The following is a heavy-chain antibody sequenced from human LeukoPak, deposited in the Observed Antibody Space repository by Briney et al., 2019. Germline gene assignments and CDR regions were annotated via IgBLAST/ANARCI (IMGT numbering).Heavy chain of an antibody. V-gene: IGHV3-23*01. CDR2: ISGSGGST. Sequence: GGSLRLSCAASGFTFSSYAMSWVRQAPGKGLEWVSAISGSGGSTYYADSVKGRFTISRDNSKNTLYLQMNSLRAEDTAVYYCAKDLEQWLVQGAFDIWGQGTMVTVPS. J-gene: IGHJ3*02. D-gene: IGHD6-19*01. CDR1: GFTFSSYA. CDR3: AKDLEQWLVQGAFDI.